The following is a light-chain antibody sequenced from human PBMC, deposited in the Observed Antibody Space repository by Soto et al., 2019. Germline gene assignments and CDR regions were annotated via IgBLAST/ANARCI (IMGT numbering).Light chain of an antibody. CDR3: CSYAGSYTHVL. CDR1: SSDVGGYNY. J-gene: IGLJ2*01. Sequence: QSALTQPRSVSGSPGQSVTISCTGTSSDVGGYNYVSWYQRHPGKAPKVMIYDVSKRPSGVPDRFSGSKSDNTASLTISGLQAEDEADYFCCSYAGSYTHVLFGGGTKVTVL. V-gene: IGLV2-11*01. CDR2: DVS.